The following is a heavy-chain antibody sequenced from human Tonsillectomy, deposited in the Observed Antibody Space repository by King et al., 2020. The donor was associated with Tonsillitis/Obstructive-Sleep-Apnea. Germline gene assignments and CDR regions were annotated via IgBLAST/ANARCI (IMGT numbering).Heavy chain of an antibody. Sequence: VQLVESGGGVVQPGRSLRLSCAASGLTFRSYGMHWVRQAPGKGLEWVAVIWHDGSSKYYADSVKGRFTISRDNSKNTLYLQMNSLRAEDTAMYYCANGYCSTTSCYLGGYWGQGTLVTVSS. CDR3: ANGYCSTTSCYLGGY. V-gene: IGHV3-33*06. D-gene: IGHD2-2*03. J-gene: IGHJ4*02. CDR1: GLTFRSYG. CDR2: IWHDGSSK.